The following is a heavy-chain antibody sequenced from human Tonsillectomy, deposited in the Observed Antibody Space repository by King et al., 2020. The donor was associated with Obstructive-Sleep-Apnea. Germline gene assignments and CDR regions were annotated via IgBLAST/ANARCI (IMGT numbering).Heavy chain of an antibody. CDR3: ARDPGGSGSYYKKDYWYFDL. CDR1: GGSISSNSYY. CDR2: VYNTGST. D-gene: IGHD3-10*01. V-gene: IGHV4-39*07. Sequence: LQLQESGPGLVKPSETLSLTCTVSGGSISSNSYYWGWIRQPPGKGLEWIGSVYNTGSTYYNPSLKSRLAISEDTSENPFSLKLTSVTAADTAVYYCARDPGGSGSYYKKDYWYFDLWGRGTPVTVSS. J-gene: IGHJ2*01.